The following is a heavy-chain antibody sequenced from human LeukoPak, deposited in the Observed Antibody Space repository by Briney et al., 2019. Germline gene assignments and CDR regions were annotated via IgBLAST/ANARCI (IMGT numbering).Heavy chain of an antibody. CDR3: ARDRLYYYDSSGVRNYYGMDV. D-gene: IGHD3-22*01. J-gene: IGHJ6*02. CDR1: GGSISSYY. V-gene: IGHV4-59*01. Sequence: PSETLSLTCTVSGGSISSYYWSWIRQPPGKGLEWVGYIYYRGSTNYNPSLKSRVTISVDTSKNQFSLKLSSVTAADTAVYYCARDRLYYYDSSGVRNYYGMDVWGQGTTVTVSS. CDR2: IYYRGST.